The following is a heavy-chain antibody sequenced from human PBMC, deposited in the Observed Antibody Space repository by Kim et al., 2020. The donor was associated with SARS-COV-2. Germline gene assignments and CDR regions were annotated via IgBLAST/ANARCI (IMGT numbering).Heavy chain of an antibody. CDR3: AKGMGSGTYSPIFDY. CDR2: ISYDGSNK. D-gene: IGHD3-10*01. V-gene: IGHV3-30*18. Sequence: GGSLRLSCAASGFIFSGYDMHWVRQAPGKGLEWMALISYDGSNKFYADSVKGRFTISRDNSKNTLYVQMNSLRTEDTAVYYCAKGMGSGTYSPIFDYWGQGIVVTVSA. CDR1: GFIFSGYD. J-gene: IGHJ4*02.